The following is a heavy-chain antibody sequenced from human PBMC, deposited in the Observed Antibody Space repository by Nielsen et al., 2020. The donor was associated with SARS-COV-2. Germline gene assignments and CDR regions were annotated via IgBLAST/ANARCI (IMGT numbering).Heavy chain of an antibody. CDR1: GDSVSSDSAA. Sequence: SQTLLLTCAISGDSVSSDSAAWNWIRQSPSRGLEWLGRTYFRSKWYNDYAVSVRSRLNINPDTSMNQFSLHLNSVTPDDTAVYFCARDSYGDFIFDSWGQGTLVTVSS. J-gene: IGHJ4*02. V-gene: IGHV6-1*01. D-gene: IGHD4-17*01. CDR3: ARDSYGDFIFDS. CDR2: TYFRSKWYN.